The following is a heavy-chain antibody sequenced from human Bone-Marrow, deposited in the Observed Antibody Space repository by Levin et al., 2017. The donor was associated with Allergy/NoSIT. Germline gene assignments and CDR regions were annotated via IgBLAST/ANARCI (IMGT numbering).Heavy chain of an antibody. CDR1: GFTFSSYA. Sequence: GESLKISCAASGFTFSSYAMSWVRQAPGKGLEWVSTLTGSGGTTYYADSVKGRFTISRDNFKNTLYLQMNSLRAEDTAVYFCAKDLADGGSYSFDYWGQGTLVTVSS. V-gene: IGHV3-23*01. CDR2: LTGSGGTT. J-gene: IGHJ4*02. CDR3: AKDLADGGSYSFDY. D-gene: IGHD1-26*01.